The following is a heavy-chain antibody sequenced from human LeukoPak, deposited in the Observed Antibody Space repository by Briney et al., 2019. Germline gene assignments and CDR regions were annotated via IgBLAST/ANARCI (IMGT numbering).Heavy chain of an antibody. D-gene: IGHD3-3*01. CDR3: AREDVDFWSGSRYYYYMDV. V-gene: IGHV3-66*02. CDR2: IYSGGST. J-gene: IGHJ6*03. Sequence: GGSLELSCAASGFPLRSNYMRWVRQAPGKGLEGGSVIYSGGSTYYADSVKGRFTISRDNSKNTLYLQMNSLRAEDTAVYYCAREDVDFWSGSRYYYYMDVWGKGTTVTVSS. CDR1: GFPLRSNY.